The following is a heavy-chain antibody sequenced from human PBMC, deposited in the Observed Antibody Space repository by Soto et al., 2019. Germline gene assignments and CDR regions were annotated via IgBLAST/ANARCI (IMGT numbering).Heavy chain of an antibody. J-gene: IGHJ3*02. V-gene: IGHV3-74*01. CDR3: ARDRGYPDSFDI. CDR1: GFNFGPSW. Sequence: GGSLRLSCEASGFNFGPSWMHWVRQAPGKGLEWVSHINSDGSTIVYADSVKGRFTISRDNAKYTLFLQMSSLRVEDTAVYYCARDRGYPDSFDIGGHGTTVTVSS. D-gene: IGHD3-10*01. CDR2: INSDGSTI.